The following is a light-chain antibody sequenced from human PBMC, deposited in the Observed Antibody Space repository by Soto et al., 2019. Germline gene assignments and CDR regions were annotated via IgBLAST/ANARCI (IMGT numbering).Light chain of an antibody. CDR2: GNS. CDR3: QSYDSSLSVV. J-gene: IGLJ2*01. CDR1: SSNIGAGYD. Sequence: QSVLTQPPSVCGAPGQRVTISCIGSSSNIGAGYDVHWYQQLPGTAPKLLIYGNSNRPSGVPDRFSGSKSGTSASLAITGLQAEDEADYYCQSYDSSLSVVFGGGTKVTVL. V-gene: IGLV1-40*01.